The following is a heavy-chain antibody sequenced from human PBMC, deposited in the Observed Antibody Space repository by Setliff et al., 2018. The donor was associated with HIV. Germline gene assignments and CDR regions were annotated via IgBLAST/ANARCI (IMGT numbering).Heavy chain of an antibody. CDR1: GGSFGGYH. D-gene: IGHD1-26*01. J-gene: IGHJ4*02. CDR3: ARGKGGLVGPAEFDY. V-gene: IGHV4-34*01. CDR2: INHTGNT. Sequence: SETLSLTCAVYGGSFGGYHWNWIRQFPGKGLEWIGEINHTGNTRYNPSLKSRVTMSEETSKNQFSLKLKSGTAADTAIYFCARGKGGLVGPAEFDYWGPGTLVTVSS.